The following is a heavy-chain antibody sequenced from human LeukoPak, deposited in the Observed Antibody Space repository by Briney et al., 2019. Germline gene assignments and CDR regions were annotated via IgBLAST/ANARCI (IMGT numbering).Heavy chain of an antibody. CDR3: ARDWAYGDQGPFDY. D-gene: IGHD4-17*01. CDR1: GFTVSSNY. V-gene: IGHV3-66*01. CDR2: IYSGGST. Sequence: GGSLRLSCAASGFTVSSNYMSWVRQAPGKGLEWVSVIYSGGSTYYADSVKGRFTISRDNSKNTLYLQMNSLRAEDTAVYYCARDWAYGDQGPFDYWGQGTLVTVSS. J-gene: IGHJ4*02.